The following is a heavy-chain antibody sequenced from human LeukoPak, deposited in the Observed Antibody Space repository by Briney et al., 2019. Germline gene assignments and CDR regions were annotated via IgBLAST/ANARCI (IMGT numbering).Heavy chain of an antibody. V-gene: IGHV3-23*01. Sequence: GGSRRLSCAASGFTFSSYAMSWVRQAPGKGLEWVSATSGSGGSTYYADSVKGRFTISRDNSKNTLYLQMNSLRAEDTAVYYCAKASFKVVAATFFDYWGQGTLVTVSS. CDR1: GFTFSSYA. CDR2: TSGSGGST. D-gene: IGHD2-15*01. J-gene: IGHJ4*02. CDR3: AKASFKVVAATFFDY.